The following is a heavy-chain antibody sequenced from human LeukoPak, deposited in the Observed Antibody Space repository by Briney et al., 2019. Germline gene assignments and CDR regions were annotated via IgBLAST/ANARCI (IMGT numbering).Heavy chain of an antibody. CDR3: TRRAAALDAFDI. CDR1: GFTFSSYA. CDR2: TKSDGSST. V-gene: IGHV3-74*01. J-gene: IGHJ3*02. Sequence: GGSLRLSCAASGFTFSSYAMSWVRQAPGKGLVWVSRTKSDGSSTTYADSVKGRFTISRDNAKNTLYLQMNSLRAEDTAVYYCTRRAAALDAFDIWGQGTMVTVSS. D-gene: IGHD6-13*01.